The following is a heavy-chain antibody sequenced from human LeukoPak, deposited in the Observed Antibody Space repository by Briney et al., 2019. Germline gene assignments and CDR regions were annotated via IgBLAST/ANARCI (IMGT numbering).Heavy chain of an antibody. D-gene: IGHD6-19*01. V-gene: IGHV3-23*01. CDR3: AKDLPPSSVAVYFSGFLGFDY. Sequence: GGSLRLSCAASGFTFSSYGMSWVRQAPGKGLEWVSAISGSGGSTYYADSVKGRFTISRDNSKNTLYLQMNSLRAEDTAVYYCAKDLPPSSVAVYFSGFLGFDYWGQGTLVTVSS. J-gene: IGHJ4*02. CDR2: ISGSGGST. CDR1: GFTFSSYG.